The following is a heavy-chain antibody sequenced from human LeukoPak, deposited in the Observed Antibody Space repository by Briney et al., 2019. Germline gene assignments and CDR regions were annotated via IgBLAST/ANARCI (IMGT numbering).Heavy chain of an antibody. CDR3: AREVVPAAMSPSPVAPGPYGMDV. J-gene: IGHJ6*02. D-gene: IGHD2-2*01. Sequence: PSETLSLTCAVSGGSISSGGYSWSWIRQPPGKGLEWIGYIYHSGSTYYNPSLKSRVTISVDRSKNQFSLKLSSVTAADTAVYYCAREVVPAAMSPSPVAPGPYGMDVWGQGTTVTVSS. CDR2: IYHSGST. CDR1: GGSISSGGYS. V-gene: IGHV4-30-2*01.